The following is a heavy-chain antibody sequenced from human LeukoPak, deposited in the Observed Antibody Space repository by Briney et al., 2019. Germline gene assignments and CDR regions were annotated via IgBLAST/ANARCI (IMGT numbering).Heavy chain of an antibody. V-gene: IGHV3-66*01. J-gene: IGHJ1*01. D-gene: IGHD6-13*01. CDR3: ATKLSGAAAGTGYFQH. CDR1: GFTVYKNY. Sequence: GGSLRLSCAASGFTVYKNYMSWVRQAPGKGLECVSVIFSNDSASYAYSVNGTFTISRDNSKTPLFLQTNSLTAEDTAMYFCATKLSGAAAGTGYFQHWGQGTLVTVSS. CDR2: IFSNDSA.